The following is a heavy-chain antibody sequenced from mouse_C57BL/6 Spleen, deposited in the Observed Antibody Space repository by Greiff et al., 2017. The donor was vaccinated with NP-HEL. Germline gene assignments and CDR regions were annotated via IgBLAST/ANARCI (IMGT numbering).Heavy chain of an antibody. D-gene: IGHD2-3*01. CDR2: IHPNSGST. V-gene: IGHV1-64*01. J-gene: IGHJ2*01. CDR3: ARWGYDGYYVNYFDY. CDR1: GYTFTSYW. Sequence: QVQLQQPGAELVKPGASVKLSCMASGYTFTSYWMHWVKQRPGQGLEWIGMIHPNSGSTNYNEKFKSKATLTVDKSSSTAYMQLSSLTSEDSAVYYCARWGYDGYYVNYFDYWGQGTTLTVSS.